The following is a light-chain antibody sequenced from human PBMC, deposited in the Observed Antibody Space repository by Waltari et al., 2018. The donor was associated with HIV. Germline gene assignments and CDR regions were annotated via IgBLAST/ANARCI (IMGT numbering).Light chain of an antibody. CDR3: SSYTSSSTLV. J-gene: IGLJ2*01. V-gene: IGLV2-14*01. Sequence: QSALTQPASVSGSPGQSITISCTGTSSDVGGYNYVSWYQQHPGKAPKLMIYEVSTRPSWVSNRFSGSKSDNTASLTISGLQAEDEADYYCSSYTSSSTLVFGGGTKLTVL. CDR2: EVS. CDR1: SSDVGGYNY.